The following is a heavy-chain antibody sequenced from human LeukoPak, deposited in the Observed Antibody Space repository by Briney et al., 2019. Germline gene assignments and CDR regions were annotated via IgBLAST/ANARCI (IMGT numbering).Heavy chain of an antibody. CDR2: IISSGSTI. CDR3: ARDIYVDDVRYDAFDI. CDR1: GLTFSGYG. V-gene: IGHV3-48*03. D-gene: IGHD4-17*01. J-gene: IGHJ3*02. Sequence: GGSLRLSCAASGLTFSGYGMNWVRQAPGKGLEWVSYIISSGSTIYYADSMKGRFTISRDNAKNSLYLQMNSLRAEDTAVYYCARDIYVDDVRYDAFDIWGQGTMVTVSS.